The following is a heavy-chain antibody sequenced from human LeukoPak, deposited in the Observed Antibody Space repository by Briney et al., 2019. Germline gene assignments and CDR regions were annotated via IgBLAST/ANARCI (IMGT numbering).Heavy chain of an antibody. J-gene: IGHJ3*02. CDR2: INPNSGGT. V-gene: IGHV1-2*02. Sequence: SVKVSCKASGYTFTGYYMHWVRQAPGQGLEWMGWINPNSGGTNYAQKFQGRVTMTRDTSISTAYMELSRLRSDDTAVYYCARAGLFATFDAFDIWGQGTMVTVSS. D-gene: IGHD1-14*01. CDR1: GYTFTGYY. CDR3: ARAGLFATFDAFDI.